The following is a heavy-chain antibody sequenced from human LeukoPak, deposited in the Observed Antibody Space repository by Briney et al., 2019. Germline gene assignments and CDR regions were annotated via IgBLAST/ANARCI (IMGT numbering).Heavy chain of an antibody. Sequence: GGSLRLSCAASGFTFSSYSMNWVRQAPGKGLEWVSYISRSGSTIYYADSVKGRFTISRDNAKNSLYLQMNSLRAEDTAVYYCARDRPMGVIVISQRLDYWGQGTLVTVSS. J-gene: IGHJ4*02. CDR3: ARDRPMGVIVISQRLDY. CDR2: ISRSGSTI. D-gene: IGHD3-16*02. V-gene: IGHV3-48*04. CDR1: GFTFSSYS.